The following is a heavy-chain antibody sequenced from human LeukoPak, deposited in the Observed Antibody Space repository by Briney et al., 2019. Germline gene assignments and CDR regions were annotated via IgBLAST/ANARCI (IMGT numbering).Heavy chain of an antibody. CDR3: AKCDGSSVWCHFDF. J-gene: IGHJ4*02. CDR1: GFTFSNYA. D-gene: IGHD6-19*01. CDR2: ISGSGGGT. V-gene: IGHV3-23*01. Sequence: PGRSLRLSCAASGFTFSNYAMSWVRQAPGKRLDWVSAISGSGGGTYYADSVKGRFTISRDNSKNTLYLQMNSLRAEDTAVYYCAKCDGSSVWCHFDFWGQGTLVTVSS.